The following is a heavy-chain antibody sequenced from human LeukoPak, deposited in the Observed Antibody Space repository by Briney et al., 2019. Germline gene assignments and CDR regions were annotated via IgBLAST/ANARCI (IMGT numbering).Heavy chain of an antibody. CDR1: GFTFSSYW. Sequence: GGSLRLSCAASGFTFSSYWMHRVRQAPGKGLVWVSRINSDGSSTSYADSVKGRFTISRDNAKNTLYLQMNSLRAEDTAVYYCASLRYFDWLAPFDYWGQGTLVTVSS. V-gene: IGHV3-74*01. J-gene: IGHJ4*02. CDR2: INSDGSST. CDR3: ASLRYFDWLAPFDY. D-gene: IGHD3-9*01.